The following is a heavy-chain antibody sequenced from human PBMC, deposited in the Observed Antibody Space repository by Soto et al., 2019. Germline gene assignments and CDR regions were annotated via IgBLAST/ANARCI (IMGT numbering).Heavy chain of an antibody. V-gene: IGHV3-64*01. CDR1: GFTFSRYA. D-gene: IGHD4-17*01. CDR3: ARGPYHLDY. CDR2: ISSNGGST. J-gene: IGHJ4*02. Sequence: EVQLVESGGGLVQPGGSLRLSCAASGFTFSRYAMHWVRQAPGKGLEYVSTISSNGGSTHYANSVKGRFTISRDNSKNTLYLQMGSLRAEDMAVYYCARGPYHLDYWGQGTLVTVSS.